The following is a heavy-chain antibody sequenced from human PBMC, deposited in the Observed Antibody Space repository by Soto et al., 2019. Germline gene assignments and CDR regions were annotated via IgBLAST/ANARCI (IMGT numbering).Heavy chain of an antibody. J-gene: IGHJ4*02. D-gene: IGHD6-19*01. V-gene: IGHV1-69*01. CDR2: IIPIFGTA. CDR1: GGTFSSYA. CDR3: ASSSGCYDNTGPYYFDY. Sequence: QVQLVQSGAEVKKPGSSVKVSCKASGGTFSSYAISWVRQAPGQGREWMGGIIPIFGTANYAQKFQGRVTITADESTSTAYMELSSLRSEDTAVYYCASSSGCYDNTGPYYFDYWGQGTLVTVS.